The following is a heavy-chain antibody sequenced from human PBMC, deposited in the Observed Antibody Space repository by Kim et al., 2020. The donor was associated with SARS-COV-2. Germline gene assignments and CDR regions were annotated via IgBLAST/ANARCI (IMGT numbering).Heavy chain of an antibody. CDR3: ANGCSGSNCNIYSVY. D-gene: IGHD1-1*01. CDR2: IIGSGGST. J-gene: IGHJ4*01. CDR1: GLTFSSYG. Sequence: GGSLRLSCAASGLTFSSYGIHWVRQAPGKGLEWVSGIIGSGGSTYDASSVKGRFITSSDNSNNTQYLQMNSLRDEDTVVYYWANGCSGSNCNIYSVYWG. V-gene: IGHV3-23*01.